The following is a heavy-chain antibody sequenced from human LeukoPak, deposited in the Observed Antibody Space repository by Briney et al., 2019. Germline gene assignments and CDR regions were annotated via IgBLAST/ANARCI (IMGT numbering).Heavy chain of an antibody. Sequence: GVSLRLSCAASGFTFSSYGMHWVRQAPGKGLEGVAFIRYDGSNKYYADSVKGRFTISRDNSKNTLYLQMNSLRAEDTAVYYCAKARWLRLDRPFDYWGQGTLVTVSS. CDR3: AKARWLRLDRPFDY. J-gene: IGHJ4*02. CDR1: GFTFSSYG. CDR2: IRYDGSNK. D-gene: IGHD5-12*01. V-gene: IGHV3-30*02.